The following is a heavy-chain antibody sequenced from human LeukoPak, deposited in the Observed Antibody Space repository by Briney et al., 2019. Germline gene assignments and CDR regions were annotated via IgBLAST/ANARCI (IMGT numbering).Heavy chain of an antibody. V-gene: IGHV4-34*01. CDR2: INHSGST. D-gene: IGHD6-19*01. J-gene: IGHJ5*02. Sequence: SETLSPTCAVYGGSFSDYYWTWIRQPPGKGLEWIGEINHSGSTNYNPSLKSRVTISVDTSKKQFFLRLSSVTAADTAVYYCAKGHRYSSGWYWSHWFDPWGQGTLVTVSS. CDR1: GGSFSDYY. CDR3: AKGHRYSSGWYWSHWFDP.